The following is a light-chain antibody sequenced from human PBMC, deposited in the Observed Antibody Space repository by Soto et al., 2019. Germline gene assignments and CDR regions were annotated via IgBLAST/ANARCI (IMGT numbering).Light chain of an antibody. V-gene: IGKV1-5*03. CDR3: QQYNSYPYT. CDR1: QRISIW. J-gene: IGKJ2*01. CDR2: KAS. Sequence: DIQMTQSPSTLSASVGDRVTITCRASQRISIWLAWYQQKPGKAPKLLIYKASSSESGVPSRFTGSRSGAEFTLTISSLQPDDSATYYCQQYNSYPYTFGQGTKLEIK.